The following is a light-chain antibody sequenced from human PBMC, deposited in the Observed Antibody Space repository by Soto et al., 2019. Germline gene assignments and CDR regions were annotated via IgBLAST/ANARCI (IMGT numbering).Light chain of an antibody. J-gene: IGLJ1*01. Sequence: QSVLTQPASVSGSPGQSITISCTGTSGDVGGYYYVSWYQQLPGKAPKLMISEVSNRPSGVSNRFSGSKSGNTASLTISGLQDEDEADYYCSSYTAGGTIFGTGTKLTVL. CDR1: SGDVGGYYY. CDR3: SSYTAGGTI. CDR2: EVS. V-gene: IGLV2-14*01.